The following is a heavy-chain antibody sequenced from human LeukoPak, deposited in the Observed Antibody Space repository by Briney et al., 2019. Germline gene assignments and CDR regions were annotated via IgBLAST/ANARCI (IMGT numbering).Heavy chain of an antibody. V-gene: IGHV1-8*03. CDR1: GYTFTSYD. Sequence: GASVKVSCKAPGYTFTSYDINWVRPATGQGLEWMGWMNPNSGNTGYAQKFQGRVTNTRNTSISTAYMELSSLRAEDTAVYYCARGVGSSSAFDYWGQGTLVTVSS. CDR2: MNPNSGNT. D-gene: IGHD6-6*01. J-gene: IGHJ4*02. CDR3: ARGVGSSSAFDY.